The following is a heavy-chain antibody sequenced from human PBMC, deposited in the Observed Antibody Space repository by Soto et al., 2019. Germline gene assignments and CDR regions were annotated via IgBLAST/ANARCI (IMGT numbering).Heavy chain of an antibody. J-gene: IGHJ5*02. D-gene: IGHD2-15*01. CDR1: GGSISSYY. CDR3: ARDRGGEYCSGGSCYEFRFDP. Sequence: SETLSLTCTVCGGSISSYYWSWIRQPPGKGMERIGYIYYSGSTDYNPSLKSRVTISVATSKNQFSLKLSSVTAADTAVYYCARDRGGEYCSGGSCYEFRFDPWGQGTLLTVSS. V-gene: IGHV4-59*01. CDR2: IYYSGST.